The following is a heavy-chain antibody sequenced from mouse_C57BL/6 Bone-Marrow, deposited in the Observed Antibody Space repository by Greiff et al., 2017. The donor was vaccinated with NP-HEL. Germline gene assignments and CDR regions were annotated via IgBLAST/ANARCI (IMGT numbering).Heavy chain of an antibody. V-gene: IGHV1-59*01. CDR1: GYTFTSYW. D-gene: IGHD1-1*01. CDR3: ARETTVVRFDY. Sequence: VQLQQPGAELVRPGTSVKLSCKASGYTFTSYWMHWVKQRPGQGLEWIGVIDPSDSYTNYNQKFKGKATLTVDTSSSTAYMQLSSLTSEDSAVYYWARETTVVRFDYWGQGTTLTVSS. J-gene: IGHJ2*01. CDR2: IDPSDSYT.